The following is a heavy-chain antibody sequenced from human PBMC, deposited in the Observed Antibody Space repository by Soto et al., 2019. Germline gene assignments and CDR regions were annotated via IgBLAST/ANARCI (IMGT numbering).Heavy chain of an antibody. Sequence: SVKVSCKASGGTFSSYAISWVRQAPGQGLEWMGGIIPIFGTANYAQKFQGRVTITADESTSTAYMELSSLRSEDTAVYYCARGMKKMMKWYSSGWHTDDAFAIWGQGTMVTVSS. CDR2: IIPIFGTA. CDR3: ARGMKKMMKWYSSGWHTDDAFAI. D-gene: IGHD6-19*01. J-gene: IGHJ3*02. V-gene: IGHV1-69*13. CDR1: GGTFSSYA.